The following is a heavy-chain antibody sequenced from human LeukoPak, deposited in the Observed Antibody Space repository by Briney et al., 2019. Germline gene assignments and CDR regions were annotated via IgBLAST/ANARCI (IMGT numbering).Heavy chain of an antibody. D-gene: IGHD3-22*01. CDR1: GFTFSSYG. Sequence: PGGSLRLSCAASGFTFSSYGMHWVRQAPGKGLEWVAFIRYDGSNKYYADSVKGRFTISRDNSKNTLYLQMNSLKTEDTAVYYCTRGSHDSSAYYHDYWGQGTLVTVSS. J-gene: IGHJ4*02. V-gene: IGHV3-30*02. CDR2: IRYDGSNK. CDR3: TRGSHDSSAYYHDY.